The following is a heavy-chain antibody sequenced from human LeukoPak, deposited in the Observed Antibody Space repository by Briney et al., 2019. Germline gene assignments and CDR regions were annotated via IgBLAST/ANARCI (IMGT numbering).Heavy chain of an antibody. Sequence: GGSLRLSCAASGFTVRSNYMSWVRQAPGKGLEWVSVIYSGGSTYYADSVKGRFTISRDNSKNTLYLQMNSLRAEDTAVYYCARSPNSSGWYYFDYWGQGTLVTVSS. CDR2: IYSGGST. D-gene: IGHD6-19*01. V-gene: IGHV3-66*02. CDR1: GFTVRSNY. CDR3: ARSPNSSGWYYFDY. J-gene: IGHJ4*02.